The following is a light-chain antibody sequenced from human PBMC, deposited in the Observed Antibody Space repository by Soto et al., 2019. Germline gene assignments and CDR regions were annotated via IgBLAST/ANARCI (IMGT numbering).Light chain of an antibody. Sequence: QSVLTQPPSVSAAPGQRITISCSGSSSNIGNNFVTWYQQLPGTAPKLLIYDNNQRPSGIAVRFSGSKSGTSATLDISGLQTGDEADYYCGTWDTSLSAVVFGGGTKLTVL. CDR2: DNN. CDR3: GTWDTSLSAVV. CDR1: SSNIGNNF. V-gene: IGLV1-51*01. J-gene: IGLJ2*01.